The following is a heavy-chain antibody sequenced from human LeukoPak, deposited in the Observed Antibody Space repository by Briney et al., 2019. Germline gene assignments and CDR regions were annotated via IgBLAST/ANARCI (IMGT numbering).Heavy chain of an antibody. V-gene: IGHV3-9*01. CDR3: AKDIRVTGTVLGSFDY. Sequence: RSGRSLRLSCAASGFTFDDYAMPWVRQAPGKGLEWVSGISWNSGSIGYADSVKGRFTISRDNAKNSLYLQMNSLRAEDTALYYCAKDIRVTGTVLGSFDYWGQGTLVTVSS. J-gene: IGHJ4*02. CDR2: ISWNSGSI. CDR1: GFTFDDYA. D-gene: IGHD6-13*01.